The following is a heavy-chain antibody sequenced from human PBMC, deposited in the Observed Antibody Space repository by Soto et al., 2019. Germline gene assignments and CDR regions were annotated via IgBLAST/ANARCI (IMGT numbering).Heavy chain of an antibody. CDR1: GYTFSSYG. J-gene: IGHJ6*02. CDR2: ISAYNGNT. V-gene: IGHV1-18*01. D-gene: IGHD2-2*01. CDR3: ARESPLVSSTSFKYYYYGMEV. Sequence: GASVKVSCKASGYTFSSYGISWVRQAPGQGLEWMGWISAYNGNTNYAQKLQGRVTMTTDTSTSTAYMELRSLRSDDTAVHYCARESPLVSSTSFKYYYYGMEVWGQGTTVTVS.